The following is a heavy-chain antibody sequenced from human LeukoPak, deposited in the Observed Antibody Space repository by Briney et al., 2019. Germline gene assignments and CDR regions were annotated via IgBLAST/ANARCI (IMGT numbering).Heavy chain of an antibody. Sequence: QTGGSLRLSCAASGFTFSSSAMSWVRQAPGKGLEWVSAISGRGGSAHYADSVKGRFTISRDNSKNTLYLQMNSLRAEDTALYHCARDSAPLIAVAGTGVDYWGQGTLVTVSS. V-gene: IGHV3-23*01. J-gene: IGHJ4*02. CDR2: ISGRGGSA. CDR1: GFTFSSSA. CDR3: ARDSAPLIAVAGTGVDY. D-gene: IGHD6-19*01.